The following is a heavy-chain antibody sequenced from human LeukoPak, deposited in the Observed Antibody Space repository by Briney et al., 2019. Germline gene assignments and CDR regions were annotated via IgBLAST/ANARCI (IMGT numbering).Heavy chain of an antibody. CDR3: AREFPVLRYFDW. CDR2: ISSSGSTI. J-gene: IGHJ4*02. CDR1: GFTFSSYE. Sequence: RPGGSLRLSCAASGFTFSSYEMNWVRQAPGKGLEWVSYISSSGSTIYYADSVKGRFTISRDNAKNSLYLQMNSLGAEDTAVYYCAREFPVLRYFDWWGQGTLVTVSS. D-gene: IGHD3-9*01. V-gene: IGHV3-48*03.